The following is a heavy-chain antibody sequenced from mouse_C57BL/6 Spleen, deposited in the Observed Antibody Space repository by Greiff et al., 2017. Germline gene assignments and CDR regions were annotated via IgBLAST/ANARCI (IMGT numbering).Heavy chain of an antibody. CDR1: GYTFTSYG. Sequence: VQLQQSGAELARPGASVKLSCTASGYTFTSYGISWVKQRTGQGLEWIGEIYPRSGNTYYTEKFKGKATLTADKSSSTAYKELRSLTSDDSSVDFFARRLTGTFYAMDYWGKGTSVTVSS. CDR3: ARRLTGTFYAMDY. J-gene: IGHJ4*01. CDR2: IYPRSGNT. D-gene: IGHD4-1*01. V-gene: IGHV1-81*01.